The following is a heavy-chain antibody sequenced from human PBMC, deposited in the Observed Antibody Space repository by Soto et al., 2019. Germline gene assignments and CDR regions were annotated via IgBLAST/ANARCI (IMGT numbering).Heavy chain of an antibody. V-gene: IGHV3-53*01. CDR3: AIVPAAMSWFDP. CDR2: IYSGGST. Sequence: GSLRLSCAASGFTVSSNYMSWVRQAPGKGLEWVSVIYSGGSTYYADSVKGRFTISRDNSKNTLYLQMNSLRAEDTAVYYCAIVPAAMSWFDPWGQGTLVTVSS. CDR1: GFTVSSNY. J-gene: IGHJ5*02. D-gene: IGHD2-2*01.